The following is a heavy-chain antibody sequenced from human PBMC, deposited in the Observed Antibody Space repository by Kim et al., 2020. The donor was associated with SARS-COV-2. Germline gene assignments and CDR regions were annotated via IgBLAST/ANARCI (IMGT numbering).Heavy chain of an antibody. CDR2: IRSKAYGGTT. J-gene: IGHJ4*02. V-gene: IGHV3-49*03. CDR3: TRSSGYDKFDY. CDR1: GFTFGDYA. Sequence: GGSLRLSCTASGFTFGDYAMSWFRQAPGKGLEWVGFIRSKAYGGTTEYAASVKGRFTISRDDSKSIAYLQMNSLKTEDTAVYYCTRSSGYDKFDYWGQGTLVTVSS. D-gene: IGHD5-12*01.